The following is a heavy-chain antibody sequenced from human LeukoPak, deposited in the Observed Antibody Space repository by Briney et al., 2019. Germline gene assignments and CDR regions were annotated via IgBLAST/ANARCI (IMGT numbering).Heavy chain of an antibody. CDR1: GGSISSYY. V-gene: IGHV4-59*08. J-gene: IGHJ4*02. CDR3: ARSGGYSSPLGY. D-gene: IGHD6-13*01. CDR2: IYYSGST. Sequence: SETLSLTCTVSGGSISSYYWTWIRQPPGKGLEWIGYIYYSGSTNYNPSLKSRVTISVDTSKNQFSLKLSSVTAADTAVYYCARSGGYSSPLGYWGQGTLVTVSS.